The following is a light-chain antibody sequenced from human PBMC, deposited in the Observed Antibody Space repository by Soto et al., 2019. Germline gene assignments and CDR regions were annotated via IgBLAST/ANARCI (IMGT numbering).Light chain of an antibody. J-gene: IGKJ5*01. CDR3: QQRSDWPLT. V-gene: IGKV3D-20*02. CDR1: QSVGSNY. Sequence: EIVLTQFPGTLSLSPGERATLSCRSSQSVGSNYLAWYQQRPGQPPNLLIFGASHRAPDIPDRFSGSGSGTDFTLTINSLEPEEFAVYYCQQRSDWPLTVGQGTRLEIK. CDR2: GAS.